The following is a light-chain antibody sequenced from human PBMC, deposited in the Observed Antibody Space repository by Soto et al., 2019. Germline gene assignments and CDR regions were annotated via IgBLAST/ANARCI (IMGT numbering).Light chain of an antibody. Sequence: QSVLTQPASVSGSPGQSITISCTGTSTDVGGYNYVSWYQQHPGKAPKLMIYDVSNRPSGVSNRFSGSKSGNTASLTISGLQDEDEADYYCSSYTSSSTYVFGTETKLTVL. CDR2: DVS. V-gene: IGLV2-14*03. CDR3: SSYTSSSTYV. J-gene: IGLJ1*01. CDR1: STDVGGYNY.